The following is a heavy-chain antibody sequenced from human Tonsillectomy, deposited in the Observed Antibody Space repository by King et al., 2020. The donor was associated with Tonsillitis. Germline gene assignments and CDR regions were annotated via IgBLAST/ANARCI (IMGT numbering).Heavy chain of an antibody. D-gene: IGHD6-13*01. J-gene: IGHJ4*02. Sequence: FQLVQSGGEVKKPGASVKVSCKASGYTFINYGISWVRQAPGQGLEWMGWISPYNGNTKYAQKFQGRVTMTTDTSTSTAYMELRSLRSDDTAVYYCATEETPAAGVDYWGQGTLVTVSS. CDR2: ISPYNGNT. CDR3: ATEETPAAGVDY. V-gene: IGHV1-18*01. CDR1: GYTFINYG.